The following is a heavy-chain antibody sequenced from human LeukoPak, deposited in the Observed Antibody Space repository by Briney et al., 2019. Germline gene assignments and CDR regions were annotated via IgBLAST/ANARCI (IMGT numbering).Heavy chain of an antibody. CDR1: GFTFSSYS. J-gene: IGHJ4*02. CDR3: ARKESVGTCLDY. CDR2: ISSSSSYI. Sequence: PGGSLRLSCAASGFTFSSYSMNWVRQAPGKGLEWVSLISSSSSYINYADSVKGRFTISRDNAKNSLNLQMNSLRAEDTAVYYCARKESVGTCLDYWGQGTLVTVSS. V-gene: IGHV3-21*01. D-gene: IGHD2-15*01.